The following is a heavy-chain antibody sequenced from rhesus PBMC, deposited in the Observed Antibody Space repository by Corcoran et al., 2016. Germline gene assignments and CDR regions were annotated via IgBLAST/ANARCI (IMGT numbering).Heavy chain of an antibody. CDR3: ARGGRGYSYRDAFDF. CDR1: GGSISSSY. Sequence: QLQLQESGSGLVKPSETLSLTCAGSGGSISSSYWSWLRQAPGKGVEWRGYIYGSGSSTNYNPSLKSRVTLSVDTSKNQLSLKLSSVTAADTAVYYCARGGRGYSYRDAFDFWGQGLRVTVSS. V-gene: IGHV4-169*01. D-gene: IGHD5-12*01. CDR2: IYGSGSST. J-gene: IGHJ3*01.